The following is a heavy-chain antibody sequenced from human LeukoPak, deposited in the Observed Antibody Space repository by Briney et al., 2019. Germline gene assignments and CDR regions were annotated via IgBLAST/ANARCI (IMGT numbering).Heavy chain of an antibody. CDR2: IGGSGGTT. CDR1: GFTFSSYA. CDR3: ARETSSVHSNAGPPFDY. V-gene: IGHV3-23*01. Sequence: GGSLRLSCAASGFTFSSYAMSWVRQAPGKGLEWVSAIGGSGGTTYYADSMKGRFTISRDNSKNTLYPQMNSLRAEDTAVYYCARETSSVHSNAGPPFDYWGQGTLVTVSS. J-gene: IGHJ4*02. D-gene: IGHD2-15*01.